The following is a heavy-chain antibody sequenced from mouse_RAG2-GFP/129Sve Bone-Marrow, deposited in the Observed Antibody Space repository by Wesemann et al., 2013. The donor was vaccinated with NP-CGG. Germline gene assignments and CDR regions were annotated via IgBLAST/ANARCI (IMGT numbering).Heavy chain of an antibody. CDR2: INPSSGYT. Sequence: GLEWIGYINPSSGYTNYNQKFKDKATLTADKSSSTAYMQLSSLTSEDSAVYYCARDYGNYFYYAMDYWGQGTSVTVSS. CDR3: ARDYGNYFYYAMDY. D-gene: IGHD2-1*01. V-gene: IGHV1S26*01. J-gene: IGHJ4*01.